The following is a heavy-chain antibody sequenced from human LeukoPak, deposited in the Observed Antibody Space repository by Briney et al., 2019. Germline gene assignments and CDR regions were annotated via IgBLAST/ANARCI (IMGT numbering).Heavy chain of an antibody. Sequence: TGGSLRLSCAASGFTFSSYAMHWVRQAPGKGLEWVAVISYDGSNKYYADSVKGRFTISRDNSKNTLYLQMNSLRAEDTAVYYCAKTASYYYYMDVWGKGTTVTVSS. J-gene: IGHJ6*03. CDR2: ISYDGSNK. CDR3: AKTASYYYYMDV. V-gene: IGHV3-30*18. CDR1: GFTFSSYA.